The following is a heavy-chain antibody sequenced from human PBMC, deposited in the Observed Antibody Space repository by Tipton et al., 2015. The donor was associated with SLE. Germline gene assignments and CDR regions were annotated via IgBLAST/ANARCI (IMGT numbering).Heavy chain of an antibody. V-gene: IGHV3-53*05. Sequence: LRLSCAASGFTVSSNYMSWVRQAPGKGLEWVSVIYSGGSTYYADSVKGRFTISRDNSKNTLYLQMNSLRAEDTAVYYCAREGRGAGASYGMDVWGQGTTVTVSS. CDR3: AREGRGAGASYGMDV. CDR1: GFTVSSNY. J-gene: IGHJ6*02. CDR2: IYSGGST. D-gene: IGHD1-26*01.